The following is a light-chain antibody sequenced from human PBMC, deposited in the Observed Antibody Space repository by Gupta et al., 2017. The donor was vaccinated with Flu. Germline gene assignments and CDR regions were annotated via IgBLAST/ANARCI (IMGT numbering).Light chain of an antibody. J-gene: IGLJ3*02. V-gene: IGLV7-43*01. Sequence: QTVVSQEPSLTVSPGGTVTLTCASSAGAVTGGHYATCFPQKPGQPPRLLIYSASHTHARTPARFSWSRLGGNAALTLSGVRPEDDDYYFCPHYYPSYWLFGGGTRLTVL. CDR2: SAS. CDR1: AGAVTGGHY. CDR3: PHYYPSYWL.